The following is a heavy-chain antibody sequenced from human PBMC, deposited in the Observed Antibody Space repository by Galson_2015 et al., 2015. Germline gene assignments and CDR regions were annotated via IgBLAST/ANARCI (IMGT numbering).Heavy chain of an antibody. V-gene: IGHV4-34*01. Sequence: ETLSLTCAVYGGSFSGYYWSWIRQPPGKRLEWIGEINHSGSTNYNPSLKSRVTISVDTSKNQFSLKLSSVTAADTAVYYCARVPYDYIWGSQTGDAFDIWGQGTMVTVSS. J-gene: IGHJ3*02. CDR3: ARVPYDYIWGSQTGDAFDI. CDR1: GGSFSGYY. CDR2: INHSGST. D-gene: IGHD3-16*01.